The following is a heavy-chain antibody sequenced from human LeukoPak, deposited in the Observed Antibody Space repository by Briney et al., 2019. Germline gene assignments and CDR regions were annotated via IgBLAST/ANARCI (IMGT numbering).Heavy chain of an antibody. D-gene: IGHD4-17*01. CDR1: GFTLSTYS. J-gene: IGHJ6*04. CDR3: ARDPDPHDYGDYEEGFWYCYAMDV. CDR2: ITSSSSY. Sequence: GGSLRLSCAASGFTLSTYSMNWVRQAPGKGLEWVSSITSSSSYYADSVKGRFTISRDNAKNSLFLQMNSLRAEDTAVYFCARDPDPHDYGDYEEGFWYCYAMDVWGKGATVTVSS. V-gene: IGHV3-21*01.